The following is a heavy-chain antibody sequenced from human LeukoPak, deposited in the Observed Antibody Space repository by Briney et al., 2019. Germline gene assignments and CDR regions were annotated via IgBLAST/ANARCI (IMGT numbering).Heavy chain of an antibody. J-gene: IGHJ4*02. V-gene: IGHV1-2*06. CDR1: GYTFTGYY. D-gene: IGHD6-19*01. CDR2: INPNSGGT. CDR3: ARVVVSSGWETYDY. Sequence: GASVKVSCKASGYTFTGYYMHWVRQAPGQGLEWMGRINPNSGGTNYAQKFQGRVTMTRDTSISTAYMELSRLRSDDTAAYYCARVVVSSGWETYDYWGQGTLVTVSS.